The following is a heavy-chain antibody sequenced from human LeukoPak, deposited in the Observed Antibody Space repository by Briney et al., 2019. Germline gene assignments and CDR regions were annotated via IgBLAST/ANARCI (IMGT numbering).Heavy chain of an antibody. J-gene: IGHJ4*02. D-gene: IGHD3-10*01. V-gene: IGHV3-11*01. Sequence: GGSLRLSCAASGFTFSDYYMSWIRQAPGKGLEWISYIGSSGNTMSYADSVRGRFTISRDNAKNSLYLQMNSLRAEDTAVYYCARPGRAYSLDYWGQGALVTVSS. CDR1: GFTFSDYY. CDR2: IGSSGNTM. CDR3: ARPGRAYSLDY.